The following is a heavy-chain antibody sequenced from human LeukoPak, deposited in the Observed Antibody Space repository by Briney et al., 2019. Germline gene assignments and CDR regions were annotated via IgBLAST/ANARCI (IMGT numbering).Heavy chain of an antibody. Sequence: GGSLRLSCAASGFSLSSYSMNWVRQAPGKGLVWVSGISWNSGSIGYADSVKGRFTISRDNSKNTLYLQMNSLRAEDTAVYYCARTYYYDSSGYFYWGQGTLVTVSS. V-gene: IGHV3-48*01. CDR1: GFSLSSYS. CDR3: ARTYYYDSSGYFY. D-gene: IGHD3-22*01. J-gene: IGHJ4*02. CDR2: ISWNSGSI.